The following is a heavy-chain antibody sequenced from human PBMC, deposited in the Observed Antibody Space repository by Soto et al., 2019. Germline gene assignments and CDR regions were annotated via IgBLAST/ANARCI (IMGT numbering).Heavy chain of an antibody. D-gene: IGHD1-26*01. CDR2: ISYSTTTI. J-gene: IGHJ3*02. Sequence: GGSLRLSCAASGGTFGAYSMNWVRQAPGKGPEWISYISYSTTTIFYAESVQGRFTVSRDNANNSLLLHMNSLRVEDTALYYCASMGARHAFYIWGQGTVVPVS. CDR3: ASMGARHAFYI. CDR1: GGTFGAYS. V-gene: IGHV3-48*01.